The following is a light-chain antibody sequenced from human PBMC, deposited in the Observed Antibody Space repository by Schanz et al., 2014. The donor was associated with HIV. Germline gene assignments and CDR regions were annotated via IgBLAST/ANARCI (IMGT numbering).Light chain of an antibody. J-gene: IGLJ1*01. V-gene: IGLV2-14*03. Sequence: QSALTQPASVSGSPGQSIAISCTGTNSDIGAYNYVSWYQQHPDKAPKLIIYDVNNRPSGVSNRFSGSKSGNTASLTIYDLQREDEADYYCSSLSTSGAPLFGTGTKLTVL. CDR2: DVN. CDR1: NSDIGAYNY. CDR3: SSLSTSGAPL.